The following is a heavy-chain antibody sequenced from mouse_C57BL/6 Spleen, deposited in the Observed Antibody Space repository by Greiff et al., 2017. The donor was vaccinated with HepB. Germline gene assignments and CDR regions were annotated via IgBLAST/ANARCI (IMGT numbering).Heavy chain of an antibody. Sequence: VQLKESGPGLVKPSQSLSLTCSVTGYSITSGYYWNWIRQFPGNKLEWMGYISYDGSNNYNPSLKNRISITRDTSKNQFFLKLNSVTTEDTATYYCARDYYGSSYCAMDYWGQGTSVTVSS. V-gene: IGHV3-6*01. J-gene: IGHJ4*01. CDR2: ISYDGSN. CDR3: ARDYYGSSYCAMDY. CDR1: GYSITSGYY. D-gene: IGHD1-1*01.